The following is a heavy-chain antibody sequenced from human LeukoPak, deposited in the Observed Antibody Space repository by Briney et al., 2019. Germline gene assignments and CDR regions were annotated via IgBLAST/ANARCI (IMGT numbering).Heavy chain of an antibody. D-gene: IGHD3-16*01. J-gene: IGHJ4*02. Sequence: GSLRLSCAASGLTFSNYWMDWVRQAPGKGLEWVANIKQDGSEKNYVDSVKGRFIISRDNAKNSLYLQMNTLRADDTAVYYCARDGFGTGSNWGQGTLVTVSS. CDR3: ARDGFGTGSN. V-gene: IGHV3-7*03. CDR1: GLTFSNYW. CDR2: IKQDGSEK.